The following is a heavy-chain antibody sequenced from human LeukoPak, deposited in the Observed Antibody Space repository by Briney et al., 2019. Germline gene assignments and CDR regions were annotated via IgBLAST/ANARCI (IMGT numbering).Heavy chain of an antibody. CDR3: ASPPTYYDFWSGYPRDY. CDR2: ISSSSSTI. Sequence: GGSLRLSCVVSGFTFNRCWMNWVRQAPGKGLEWVSYISSSSSTIYYADSAKGRFTISRDNAKNSLYLQMNSLRAEDTAVYYCASPPTYYDFWSGYPRDYWGQGTLVTVSS. V-gene: IGHV3-48*01. D-gene: IGHD3-3*01. CDR1: GFTFNRCW. J-gene: IGHJ4*02.